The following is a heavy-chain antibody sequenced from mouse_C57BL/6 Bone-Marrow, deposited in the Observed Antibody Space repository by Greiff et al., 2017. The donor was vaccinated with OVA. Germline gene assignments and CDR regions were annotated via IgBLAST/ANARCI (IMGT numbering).Heavy chain of an antibody. CDR2: ISNLAYSI. CDR1: GFTFSDYG. J-gene: IGHJ3*01. V-gene: IGHV5-15*01. D-gene: IGHD2-10*01. Sequence: EVKLVESGGGLVQPGGSLKLSCAASGFTFSDYGMAWVRQAPRKGPEWVAFISNLAYSIYYADTVTGRFTIARENAKNTLYLEMSSLRSEDTAMYYCARLGAYPSYWGQGTLVTVSA. CDR3: ARLGAYPSY.